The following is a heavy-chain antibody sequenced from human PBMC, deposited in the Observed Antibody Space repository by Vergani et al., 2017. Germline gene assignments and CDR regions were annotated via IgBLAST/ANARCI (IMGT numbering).Heavy chain of an antibody. Sequence: QVQLQESGPGLVKPSQTLSLTCTVSGGSISSGDYYWSWIRQPPGKGLEWIGYIYYSGSTYYNPSLKSRVTISVDTSKNQFSLQLSSVTAADTAVYYCARLESGALDTAMVANWFDPWGQGTLVTVSS. CDR1: GGSISSGDYY. D-gene: IGHD5-18*01. CDR2: IYYSGST. J-gene: IGHJ5*02. V-gene: IGHV4-30-4*01. CDR3: ARLESGALDTAMVANWFDP.